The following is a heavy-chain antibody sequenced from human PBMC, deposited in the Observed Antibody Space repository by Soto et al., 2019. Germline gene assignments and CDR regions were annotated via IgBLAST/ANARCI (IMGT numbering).Heavy chain of an antibody. CDR1: GFTFSSYG. CDR3: ARSRGSGSYYSLDY. D-gene: IGHD3-10*01. Sequence: GGSLRLSCAASGFTFSSYGMHWVRQAPGKGLEWVAVIWYDGSNKYYADSVKGRFTISRDNSKNTLYLQMNSLRAEDTVVYYCARSRGSGSYYSLDYWGQGTLVTVSS. CDR2: IWYDGSNK. J-gene: IGHJ4*02. V-gene: IGHV3-33*01.